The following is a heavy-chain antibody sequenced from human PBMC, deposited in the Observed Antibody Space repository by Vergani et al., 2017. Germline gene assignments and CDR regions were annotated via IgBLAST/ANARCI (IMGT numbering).Heavy chain of an antibody. CDR1: GGTFSSYA. Sequence: QVQLVQSGAEVKKPGSSVKVSCKASGGTFSSYAISWVRQAPGQGLEWMGGIIPIFGTANYAQKLQGRVTMTTDTSTSTAYMELRSLRSDDTAVYYCARGSRDAFDIWGQGTMVTVSS. CDR2: IIPIFGTA. CDR3: ARGSRDAFDI. D-gene: IGHD5/OR15-5a*01. V-gene: IGHV1-69*06. J-gene: IGHJ3*02.